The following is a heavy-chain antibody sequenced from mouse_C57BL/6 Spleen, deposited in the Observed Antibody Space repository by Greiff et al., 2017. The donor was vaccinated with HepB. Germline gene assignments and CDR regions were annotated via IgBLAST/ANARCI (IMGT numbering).Heavy chain of an antibody. J-gene: IGHJ3*01. D-gene: IGHD3-3*01. CDR3: ARRGGRVSWFAY. Sequence: QVQLQQPGAELVRPGSSVKLSCKASGYTFTSYWMDWVKQRPGQGLEWIGNIYPSDSETHYNQKFKDKATLTVDKSSSTAYMQLSSLTSEDSAVYYCARRGGRVSWFAYWGQGTLVTVSA. V-gene: IGHV1-61*01. CDR1: GYTFTSYW. CDR2: IYPSDSET.